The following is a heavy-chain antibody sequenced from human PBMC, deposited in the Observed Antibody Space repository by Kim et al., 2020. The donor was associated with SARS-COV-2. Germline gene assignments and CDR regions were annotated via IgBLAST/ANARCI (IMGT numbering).Heavy chain of an antibody. CDR2: ISYDGSNK. V-gene: IGHV3-30*18. CDR1: GFTFSSYG. J-gene: IGHJ4*02. D-gene: IGHD3-16*01. CDR3: AKAITFQGEQRKIIDY. Sequence: GGSLRLSCAASGFTFSSYGMHWVRQAPGKGLEWVAVISYDGSNKYYADSVKGRFTISRDNSKNTLYLQMNSLRAEDTAVYYCAKAITFQGEQRKIIDYWGQGTLVTVSS.